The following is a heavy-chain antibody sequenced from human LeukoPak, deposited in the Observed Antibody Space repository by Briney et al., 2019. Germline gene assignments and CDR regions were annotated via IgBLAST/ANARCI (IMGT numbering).Heavy chain of an antibody. CDR2: IYYSGST. Sequence: SETLSLTCTVSGGPISSYYWSWIRQPPGKGLEWIGYIYYSGSTNYNPSLKSRVTISVDTSKNQFSLKVISVTAADTAVYYCARFLAGTRHFHFYYYMDVWGKGTTVTISS. J-gene: IGHJ6*03. D-gene: IGHD3-9*01. CDR1: GGPISSYY. CDR3: ARFLAGTRHFHFYYYMDV. V-gene: IGHV4-59*08.